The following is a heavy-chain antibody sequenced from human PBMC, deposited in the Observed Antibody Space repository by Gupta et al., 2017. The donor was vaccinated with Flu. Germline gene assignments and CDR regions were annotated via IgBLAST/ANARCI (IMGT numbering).Heavy chain of an antibody. J-gene: IGHJ4*02. CDR3: TKAQWEPWVIVD. V-gene: IGHV3-23*01. CDR1: GFVFNNFA. CDR2: ISNSGNST. Sequence: EVLLLESGGGLVQPGGSLRLSCAASGFVFNNFAMSWVRQAPGKGLEWVSAISNSGNSTYYADSVKGRFTISRDNSKSSLFLHLNSLKAGDTAIYYCTKAQWEPWVIVDWGQGALVTVSS. D-gene: IGHD1-26*01.